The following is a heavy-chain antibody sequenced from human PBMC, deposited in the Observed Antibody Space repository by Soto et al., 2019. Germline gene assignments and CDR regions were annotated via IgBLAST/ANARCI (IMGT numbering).Heavy chain of an antibody. D-gene: IGHD6-19*01. CDR3: ARQEYSSGWYYFDY. Sequence: SETLSLTCTVSGGSISSYYWSWIRQPPGKGLEWIGYIYYSGSTNYNPSLKSRVTISVDTSKNQFSLKLSSVTAADTAVYYCARQEYSSGWYYFDYWGQGTLVTVSS. J-gene: IGHJ4*02. CDR2: IYYSGST. V-gene: IGHV4-59*08. CDR1: GGSISSYY.